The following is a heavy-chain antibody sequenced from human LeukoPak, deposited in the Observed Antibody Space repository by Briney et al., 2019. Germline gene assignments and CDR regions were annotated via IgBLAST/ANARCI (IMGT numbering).Heavy chain of an antibody. Sequence: GGSLRLSCAASGFVFRNYFMSWVRQAPGKGLEWVASIKNDGSEKYYVDSVRGRYTISRDNTKNSLYLQMNSLRAEDTAVYYCAKVRGYSYGFDYWGQGTLVTVSS. J-gene: IGHJ4*02. D-gene: IGHD5-18*01. V-gene: IGHV3-7*03. CDR2: IKNDGSEK. CDR1: GFVFRNYF. CDR3: AKVRGYSYGFDY.